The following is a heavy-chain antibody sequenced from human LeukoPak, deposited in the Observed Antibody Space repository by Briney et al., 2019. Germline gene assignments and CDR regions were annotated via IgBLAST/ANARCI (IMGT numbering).Heavy chain of an antibody. CDR2: IYRDGKT. CDR3: ARDGMTGGDWFDP. CDR1: GFSVSSSY. Sequence: GGSLRLSCAASGFSVSSSYMNWVRQAPGKGLEWVSIIYRDGKTFYADYVKGRFTISRDNAKNSLYLQMNSLRAEDTAVYYCARDGMTGGDWFDPWGQGILVTVSS. V-gene: IGHV3-53*01. D-gene: IGHD3-9*01. J-gene: IGHJ5*02.